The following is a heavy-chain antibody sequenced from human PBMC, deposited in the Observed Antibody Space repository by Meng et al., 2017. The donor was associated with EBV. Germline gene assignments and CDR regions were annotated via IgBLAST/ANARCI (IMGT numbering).Heavy chain of an antibody. CDR1: GDSISDYY. Sequence: QGQLQELGPGLVKPSETLSLTCTVSGDSISDYYWSWIRQPPGKGLEWIGYIHYSGSTYYNPPLKSRITISVDMSRNQFSLRLTSVTSADMAVYYCARVNSDCGGVMCYKGWFDPWGQGTLVTGSS. V-gene: IGHV4-59*08. CDR3: ARVNSDCGGVMCYKGWFDP. D-gene: IGHD2-21*01. CDR2: IHYSGST. J-gene: IGHJ5*02.